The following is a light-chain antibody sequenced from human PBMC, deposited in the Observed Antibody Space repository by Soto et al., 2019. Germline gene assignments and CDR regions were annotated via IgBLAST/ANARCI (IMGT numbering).Light chain of an antibody. CDR1: QTISTW. CDR2: KAS. Sequence: DTQMTQSPSTLSASIGDRVTITCRASQTISTWLAWYQQKPGKAPMLLIYKASSLQTGVPSRFSGSGSGTEFTLTISSLQPDESATYYCQQYNSYPWTFGQGTKVEIK. CDR3: QQYNSYPWT. J-gene: IGKJ1*01. V-gene: IGKV1-5*03.